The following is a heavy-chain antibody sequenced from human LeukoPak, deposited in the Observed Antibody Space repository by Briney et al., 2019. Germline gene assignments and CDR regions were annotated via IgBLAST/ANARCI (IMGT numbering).Heavy chain of an antibody. Sequence: GGSLRLSCAASGFTFSNYYMSWIRPAPGRGLEGVAYITTIATPIYYADSLKGRFTTSRDNAKNSLSLQMDSLRAEDTAVYYCARGDFGRYAFDFWGQGTMVTVSS. D-gene: IGHD2/OR15-2a*01. CDR3: ARGDFGRYAFDF. J-gene: IGHJ3*01. CDR2: ITTIATPI. V-gene: IGHV3-11*01. CDR1: GFTFSNYY.